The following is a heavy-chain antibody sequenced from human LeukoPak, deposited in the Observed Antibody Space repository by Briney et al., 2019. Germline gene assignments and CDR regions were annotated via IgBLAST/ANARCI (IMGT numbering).Heavy chain of an antibody. CDR2: INHSGST. Sequence: SETLSLTCAVYGGSFSGYYWSWIRQPPGKGLEWIGEINHSGSTKYNPSLKSRVTISVDTSKKQFSLKLSSVTAADTAVFYCARRIRGVNDAFDIWGQGTMVTVSS. CDR1: GGSFSGYY. V-gene: IGHV4-34*01. CDR3: ARRIRGVNDAFDI. D-gene: IGHD3-10*01. J-gene: IGHJ3*02.